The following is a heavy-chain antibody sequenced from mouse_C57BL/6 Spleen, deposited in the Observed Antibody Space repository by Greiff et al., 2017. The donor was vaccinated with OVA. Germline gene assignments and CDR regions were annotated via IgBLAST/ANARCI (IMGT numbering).Heavy chain of an antibody. V-gene: IGHV3-6*01. CDR1: GYSITSGYY. Sequence: VQLKQSGPGLVKPSQSLSLTCSVTGYSITSGYYWNWIRQFPGNKLEWMGYISYDGSNNYNPSLKNRISITRDTSKNQFFLKLNSVTTEDTATYYCARARDGTSMDYWGQGTSVTVSS. CDR3: ARARDGTSMDY. D-gene: IGHD2-1*01. CDR2: ISYDGSN. J-gene: IGHJ4*01.